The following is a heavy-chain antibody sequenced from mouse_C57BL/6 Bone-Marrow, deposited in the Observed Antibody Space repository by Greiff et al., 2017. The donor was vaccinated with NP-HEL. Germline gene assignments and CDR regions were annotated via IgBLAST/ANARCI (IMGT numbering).Heavy chain of an antibody. J-gene: IGHJ1*03. D-gene: IGHD4-1*01. Sequence: EVQLVKSGGDLVKPGGSLKLSCAASGFTFSSYGMSWVRQTPDKRLEWVATISSGGSYTYYPDSVKGRFTISRDNAKNTLYLQMSSLKSEDTAMYYCARPLNWDEYFDVWGTGTTVTVSS. CDR2: ISSGGSYT. V-gene: IGHV5-6*01. CDR3: ARPLNWDEYFDV. CDR1: GFTFSSYG.